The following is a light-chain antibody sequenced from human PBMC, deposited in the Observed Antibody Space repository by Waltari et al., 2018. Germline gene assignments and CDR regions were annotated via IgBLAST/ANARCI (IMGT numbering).Light chain of an antibody. Sequence: QAGLTQPPSLSRDLGHTATLTCTGNKNNVANQGAAWLQQHRGHPPKLLAFRSNNRPSGISERLSPSTSGNTASLTIPGLQPDDEADYYCSAWDSDLVAVVFGGGTKLTVL. CDR3: SAWDSDLVAVV. V-gene: IGLV10-54*04. J-gene: IGLJ3*02. CDR1: KNNVANQG. CDR2: RSN.